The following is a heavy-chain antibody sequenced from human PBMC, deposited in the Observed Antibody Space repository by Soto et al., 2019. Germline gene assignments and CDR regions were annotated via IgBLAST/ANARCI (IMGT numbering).Heavy chain of an antibody. CDR1: GFTFSSYA. V-gene: IGHV3-23*01. Sequence: EVQLLESGGGLVQPGGSLRLSCAASGFTFSSYAMRWVRQAPVKGLAWVSAISGSGGSTYYADSVKGRFTISRDISTITLYLQMTSLSSEDTAVYYCAGRGCGSSSDSWGLGTLVTVSS. D-gene: IGHD1-26*01. J-gene: IGHJ5*01. CDR3: AGRGCGSSSDS. CDR2: ISGSGGST.